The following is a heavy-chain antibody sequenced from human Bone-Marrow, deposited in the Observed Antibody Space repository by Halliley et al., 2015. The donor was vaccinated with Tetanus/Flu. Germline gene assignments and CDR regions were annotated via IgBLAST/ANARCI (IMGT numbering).Heavy chain of an antibody. V-gene: IGHV3-73*01. CDR3: TWVLPPYGLDV. J-gene: IGHJ6*02. Sequence: SLRLSCAASGFTFSGSAVHWVRQASGKGLEWVGRISSTANKFATAYAASLKGRFTISRLDSKNTAYLQMNSLKTEDTAVYYCTWVLPPYGLDVWGQGTTVPVPS. D-gene: IGHD2-15*01. CDR2: ISSTANKFAT. CDR1: GFTFSGSA.